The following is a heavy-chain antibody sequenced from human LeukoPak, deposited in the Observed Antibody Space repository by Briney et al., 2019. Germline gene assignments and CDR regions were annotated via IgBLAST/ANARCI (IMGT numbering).Heavy chain of an antibody. CDR3: ARVAFLRELFLLFDY. CDR2: ISSSGSTI. Sequence: GGSLRLSCEASGFTFSRYDMHWVRQAPGKGLEWVSYISSSGSTIYYADSVKGRFTISRDNAKNSLYLQMNSLRAEDTAVYYCARVAFLRELFLLFDYWGQGTLVTVSS. CDR1: GFTFSRYD. J-gene: IGHJ4*02. V-gene: IGHV3-48*04. D-gene: IGHD3-16*01.